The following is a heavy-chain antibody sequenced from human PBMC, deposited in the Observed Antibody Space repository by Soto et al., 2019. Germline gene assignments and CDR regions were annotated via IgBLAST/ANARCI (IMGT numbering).Heavy chain of an antibody. D-gene: IGHD3-10*01. CDR3: ARDGEYYGTGSYLGAFDI. Sequence: EVQLVEPGGGLVKPGGSLRISCAASGFTFSSYSMNWVRQAPGKGLEWVSSISSSSSYIYYAYSVKGRFTISRDNAKNSLELQMNSLRAEYTAVYYCARDGEYYGTGSYLGAFDIGVQGTMVTFSS. CDR2: ISSSSSYI. J-gene: IGHJ3*02. V-gene: IGHV3-21*01. CDR1: GFTFSSYS.